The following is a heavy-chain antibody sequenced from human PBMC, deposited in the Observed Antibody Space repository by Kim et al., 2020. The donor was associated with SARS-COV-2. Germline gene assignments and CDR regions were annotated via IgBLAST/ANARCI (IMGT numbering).Heavy chain of an antibody. V-gene: IGHV3-64D*06. CDR3: VKKDYYGSGRTGYYGMDV. D-gene: IGHD3-10*01. Sequence: KGRLTISRANSKNTLYLQMSSLRAEDTAVYYCVKKDYYGSGRTGYYGMDVWGQGTTVTVSS. J-gene: IGHJ6*02.